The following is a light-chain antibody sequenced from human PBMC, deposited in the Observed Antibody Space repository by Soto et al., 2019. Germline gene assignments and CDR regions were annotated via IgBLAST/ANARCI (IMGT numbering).Light chain of an antibody. CDR2: GAS. CDR1: QGISRA. CDR3: LQEYSYPCT. V-gene: IGKV1-6*01. J-gene: IGKJ1*01. Sequence: IHISHSPSSLSASLGDRVTITCRASQGISRALVWYQQKHAKDPQSLIYGASTCQAGGASRCSGSRSATEVTLTIISRQADESVAEYCLQEYSYPCTFGQGTKVDIK.